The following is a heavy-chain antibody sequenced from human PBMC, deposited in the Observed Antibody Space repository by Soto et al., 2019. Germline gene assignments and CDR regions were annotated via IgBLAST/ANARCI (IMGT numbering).Heavy chain of an antibody. CDR1: GGTFSSYA. V-gene: IGHV1-69*13. CDR2: IIPIFGTA. D-gene: IGHD6-13*01. J-gene: IGHJ4*02. Sequence: AVKVSCKACGGTFSSYAISWVRQAPGQGLEWMGGIIPIFGTANYAQKFQGRVTITADESTSTAYMELSSLRSEDTAVYYCARGSSSWYDVAVADYSLDYWGPGTLVTVSS. CDR3: ARGSSSWYDVAVADYSLDY.